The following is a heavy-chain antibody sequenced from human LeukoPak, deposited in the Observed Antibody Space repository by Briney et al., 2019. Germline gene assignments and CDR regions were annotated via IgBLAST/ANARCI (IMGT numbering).Heavy chain of an antibody. Sequence: GGSLRLSCAGSGFPFSSHGMNWVRQAPGKGLEWVSGISPGGPTYYADSVKGRFTISRDNSKNTLYLQMNSLRAEDTAVYYCAKLARYYYDSSGYYYADYWGQGTLVTVSS. CDR3: AKLARYYYDSSGYYYADY. V-gene: IGHV3-23*01. CDR2: ISPGGPT. CDR1: GFPFSSHG. D-gene: IGHD3-22*01. J-gene: IGHJ4*02.